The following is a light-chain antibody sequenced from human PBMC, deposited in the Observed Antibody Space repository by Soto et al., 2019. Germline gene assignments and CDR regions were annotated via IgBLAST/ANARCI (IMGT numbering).Light chain of an antibody. CDR1: SSDIGNYNS. J-gene: IGLJ1*01. CDR3: GSYTTYRPYV. CDR2: EVT. V-gene: IGLV2-14*01. Sequence: QSALTQPASVSGSPGQSITIPCTGTSSDIGNYNSVSWYQQHPGKAPKLIIFEVTNRPSGVSDRFSGSKSGNTASLTISGLQADDEADYYCGSYTTYRPYVFGSGTKSPS.